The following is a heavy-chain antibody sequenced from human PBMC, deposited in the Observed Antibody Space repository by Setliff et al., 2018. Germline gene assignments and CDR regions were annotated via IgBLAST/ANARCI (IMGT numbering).Heavy chain of an antibody. D-gene: IGHD3-10*01. J-gene: IGHJ6*02. Sequence: GGSLRLSCAASGFTFSGFGMHWVRQAPGKGLEWVAFIRYNGNNQYYSDSVKGRFTTSRDNSKNTLYLQMNSLEAGDTAMYYCTTPLLESTGWFGYYGMDVWGQGTTVTVSS. CDR3: TTPLLESTGWFGYYGMDV. CDR2: IRYNGNNQ. V-gene: IGHV3-30*02. CDR1: GFTFSGFG.